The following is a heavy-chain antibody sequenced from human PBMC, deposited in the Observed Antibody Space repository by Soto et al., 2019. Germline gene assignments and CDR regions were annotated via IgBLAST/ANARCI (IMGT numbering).Heavy chain of an antibody. D-gene: IGHD2-2*01. V-gene: IGHV4-30-4*01. CDR1: GDYIHVGGYY. CDR3: GRDLTSNANCIDP. J-gene: IGHJ5*02. CDR2: IYYTGKT. Sequence: SETLSLTCSVSGDYIHVGGYYWTWILQRPGKGLEWMGYIYYTGKTYYNPSLESRLTMSVDRSKNQFSLRLTSVTAADTAVYFCGRDLTSNANCIDPWGQGTLVTVSS.